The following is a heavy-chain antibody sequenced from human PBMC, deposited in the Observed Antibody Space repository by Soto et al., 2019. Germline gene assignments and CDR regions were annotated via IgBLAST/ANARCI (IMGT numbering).Heavy chain of an antibody. D-gene: IGHD1-26*01. CDR2: LWYDGSNK. CDR1: GFTFSTSA. Sequence: QVHLVESGGGVVQPGTSLRLSCAASGFTFSTSAMHWVRQAPGKGLAWVAALWYDGSNKYYAESVKGRFTISRDTFENTFYLQMSSLRVEDTAVYYCAKARRWDEWDFDYWGQGTRVTVSS. CDR3: AKARRWDEWDFDY. V-gene: IGHV3-33*06. J-gene: IGHJ4*02.